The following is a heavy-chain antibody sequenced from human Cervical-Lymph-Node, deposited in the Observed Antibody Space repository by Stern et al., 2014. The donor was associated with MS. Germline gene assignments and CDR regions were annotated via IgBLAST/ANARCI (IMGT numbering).Heavy chain of an antibody. Sequence: EMQLVESGGGLVKPGGSLRLSWAASGFTFSSYSMNWVRQAPGKGLAWVASISSGGSYIYYADSLKGRFTITRDIAKNSLYLQMNSLRAEDTAVYYCARGRGGNYRYYFDYWGQGTLVTVSS. J-gene: IGHJ4*02. CDR3: ARGRGGNYRYYFDY. V-gene: IGHV3-21*01. CDR1: GFTFSSYS. D-gene: IGHD4-23*01. CDR2: ISSGGSYI.